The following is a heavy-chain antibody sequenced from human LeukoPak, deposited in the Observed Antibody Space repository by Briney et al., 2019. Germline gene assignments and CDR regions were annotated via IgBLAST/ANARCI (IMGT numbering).Heavy chain of an antibody. CDR3: ARGRGGADRRGGGDY. D-gene: IGHD1-14*01. CDR2: MNPNSGNT. CDR1: LYSFTSYD. J-gene: IGHJ4*02. Sequence: GTVKVSRKPSLYSFTSYDINWVRQATRQGLERMGWMNPNSGNTGYAQKFQGRVTMTRNTSISTAHMELSSLRSDDTAVYYCARGRGGADRRGGGDYWGQGTLVTVSS. V-gene: IGHV1-8*01.